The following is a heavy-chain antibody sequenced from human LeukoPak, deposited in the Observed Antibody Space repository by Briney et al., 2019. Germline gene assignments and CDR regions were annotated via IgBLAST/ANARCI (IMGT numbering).Heavy chain of an antibody. J-gene: IGHJ4*02. CDR2: ISGSGGTT. D-gene: IGHD3-10*01. V-gene: IGHV3-23*01. CDR1: GFTFSSSA. Sequence: QAGGSLRLSCAASGFTFSSSAMNWVRQAPGKGLEWVSSISGSGGTTYYADSVKGRFTISRDNCKNTLYLQMNSLRAEDTAVYYCAKVGRERYYGSGSYYLVPLDYWGQGTLVTVSS. CDR3: AKVGRERYYGSGSYYLVPLDY.